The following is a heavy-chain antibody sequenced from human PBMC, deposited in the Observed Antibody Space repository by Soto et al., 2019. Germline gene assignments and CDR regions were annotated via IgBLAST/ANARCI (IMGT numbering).Heavy chain of an antibody. CDR1: GFTFSNYG. D-gene: IGHD3-10*01. J-gene: IGHJ5*02. V-gene: IGHV3-30*18. CDR3: AKGSNWFDP. Sequence: QVQLVESRGGVVQPGRSLKLSCAASGFTFSNYGMHWVRQAPGMGLEWVAVISYDGSNEYYGDSVKGRFTISRDNSKNTLYLQMNSLRAEDTAVYYCAKGSNWFDPWGQGTLVTVSS. CDR2: ISYDGSNE.